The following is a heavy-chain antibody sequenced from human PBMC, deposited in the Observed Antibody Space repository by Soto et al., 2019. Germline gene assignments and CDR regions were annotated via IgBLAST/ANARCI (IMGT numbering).Heavy chain of an antibody. CDR2: IKQDGSVK. Sequence: EVQLVESGGGLVQPGGSLRLSCAASGFTFSSYWMSWVRQAPGKGLEWVANIKQDGSVKYYVDSVKGRFTISRDNAKNSLYLQMNSLRAEDTAVYYCARARSGSCGGDCYSAYYFDYWGQGTLVTVSS. CDR3: ARARSGSCGGDCYSAYYFDY. V-gene: IGHV3-7*03. J-gene: IGHJ4*02. CDR1: GFTFSSYW. D-gene: IGHD2-21*02.